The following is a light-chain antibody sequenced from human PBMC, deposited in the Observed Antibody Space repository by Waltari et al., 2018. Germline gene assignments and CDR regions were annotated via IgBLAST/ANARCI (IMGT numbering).Light chain of an antibody. Sequence: QSVLTQPPSASGTPGQRVIISCSGSISNIGANYVYWYQQLPGTAPKLLIYRNNQRPPGVPDRFSGSKSGTSASLAISGLRSEDEAHYHCAAWDDSLSGVVFGGGTKLTVL. CDR3: AAWDDSLSGVV. CDR1: ISNIGANY. V-gene: IGLV1-47*01. CDR2: RNN. J-gene: IGLJ2*01.